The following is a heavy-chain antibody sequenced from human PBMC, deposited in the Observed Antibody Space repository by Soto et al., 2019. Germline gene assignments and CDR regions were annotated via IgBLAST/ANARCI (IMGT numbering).Heavy chain of an antibody. J-gene: IGHJ4*02. CDR1: GFSLSTSGVG. CDR3: XHSGIXYXSSGYLYRNFDY. D-gene: IGHD3-22*01. CDR2: IYWDDDK. V-gene: IGHV2-5*02. Sequence: SGPTLVNPTQTLTLTCTFSGFSLSTSGVGGGWNRQPPGKALEWLAPIYWDDDKRYRPSLKNRLTNNKETYKNQVVLTMTNMDPVDTXTXXXXHSGIXYXSSGYLYRNFDYXXXGT.